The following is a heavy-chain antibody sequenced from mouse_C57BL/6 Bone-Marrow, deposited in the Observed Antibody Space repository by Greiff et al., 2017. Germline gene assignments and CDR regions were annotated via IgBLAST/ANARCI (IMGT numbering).Heavy chain of an antibody. J-gene: IGHJ2*01. CDR3: ARFELGPYYFDY. D-gene: IGHD4-1*01. Sequence: DVHLVESGGGLVKPGGSLKLSCAASGFTFSDYGMHWVRQAPEKGLEWVAYISSGSSTIYYADTVKGRFTISRDNAKNTLFLQMTSLRSEDTAMYYCARFELGPYYFDYWGQGTTLTVSS. V-gene: IGHV5-17*01. CDR2: ISSGSSTI. CDR1: GFTFSDYG.